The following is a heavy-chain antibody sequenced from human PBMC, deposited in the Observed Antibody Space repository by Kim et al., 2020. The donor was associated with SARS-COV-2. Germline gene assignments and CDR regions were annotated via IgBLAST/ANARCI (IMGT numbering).Heavy chain of an antibody. Sequence: GGSLRLSCAASGFTFSPYSMNWVRQAPGKRLEWVSSISSSSRYTSYADSVKGRFTISRDNAKNSLYLQMHRLRAEDTAVYYCARDREHGDGNFDIWGQGTMDTVSS. CDR1: GFTFSPYS. CDR3: ARDREHGDGNFDI. D-gene: IGHD1-1*01. J-gene: IGHJ3*02. V-gene: IGHV3-21*01. CDR2: ISSSSRYT.